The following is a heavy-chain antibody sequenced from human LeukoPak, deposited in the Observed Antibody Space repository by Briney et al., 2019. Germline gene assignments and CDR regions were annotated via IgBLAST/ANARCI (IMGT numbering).Heavy chain of an antibody. D-gene: IGHD6-19*01. J-gene: IGHJ5*02. CDR3: ARESVAGKIDP. V-gene: IGHV4-34*01. CDR1: GGSFSGYY. Sequence: SETLSLTCAVYGGSFSGYYWSWIRQPPGKGLEWIGEINHSGSTNYNPSLKSRVTISVDTSKNQFSLKLSSVTAADTAVYYCARESVAGKIDPWGQGTLVTVSS. CDR2: INHSGST.